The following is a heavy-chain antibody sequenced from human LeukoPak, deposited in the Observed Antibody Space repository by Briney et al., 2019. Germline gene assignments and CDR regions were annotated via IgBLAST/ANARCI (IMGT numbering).Heavy chain of an antibody. V-gene: IGHV3-7*01. CDR1: GFTYSSHW. CDR2: IKKDGSEK. D-gene: IGHD6-19*01. CDR3: ARDGGWGWDY. Sequence: GGSLRLSCAASGFTYSSHWMSWVRQAPGKGLEWVGNIKKDGSEKYYAGSVKGRFTISRDNAKNSLYLQMNSLRVEDTAVYYCARDGGWGWDYWGQGTLVTVSS. J-gene: IGHJ4*02.